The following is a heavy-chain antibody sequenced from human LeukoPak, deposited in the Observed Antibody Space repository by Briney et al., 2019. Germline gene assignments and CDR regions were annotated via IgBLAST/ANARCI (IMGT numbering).Heavy chain of an antibody. CDR1: GDSISSGSYY. J-gene: IGHJ4*02. CDR3: ARVRCSGGSCSSSPEY. D-gene: IGHD2-15*01. Sequence: SQTLSLTCTVSGDSISSGSYYWTWIRQPAGKRLEWIGRIYTTGSTNYNPSLKSRVTISIDTSKNQFSLTLTSVTAADTAVYYCARVRCSGGSCSSSPEYWGQGTLVTVSS. V-gene: IGHV4-61*02. CDR2: IYTTGST.